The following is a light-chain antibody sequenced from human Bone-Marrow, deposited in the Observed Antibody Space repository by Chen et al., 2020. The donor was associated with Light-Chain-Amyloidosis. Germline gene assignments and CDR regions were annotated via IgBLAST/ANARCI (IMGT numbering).Light chain of an antibody. V-gene: IGLV3-25*03. CDR1: ALPKQY. CDR2: KDS. Sequence: SYELTQPPSVAVYPGQTARIACSGAALPKQYAYWYQQKPGQAPVLVIYKDSERPSGIPERFSGSSSGTTVTLTISGVQAEDEADYYCQSADSSGTWVFGGGTKLTVL. J-gene: IGLJ3*02. CDR3: QSADSSGTWV.